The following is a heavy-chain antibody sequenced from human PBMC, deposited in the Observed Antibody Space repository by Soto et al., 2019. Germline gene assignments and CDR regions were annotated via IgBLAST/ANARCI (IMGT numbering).Heavy chain of an antibody. CDR2: IYYSGST. CDR3: ARENTYCSSTSCRWFDP. CDR1: GGSISSYY. V-gene: IGHV4-59*01. D-gene: IGHD2-2*01. J-gene: IGHJ5*02. Sequence: SETLSLTCTVSGGSISSYYWSWIRQPPGKGLEWIGYIYYSGSTNYNPSLKSRVTISVDTSKNQFSLKLSSVTAADTAVYYCARENTYCSSTSCRWFDPWGQGTLGTVSS.